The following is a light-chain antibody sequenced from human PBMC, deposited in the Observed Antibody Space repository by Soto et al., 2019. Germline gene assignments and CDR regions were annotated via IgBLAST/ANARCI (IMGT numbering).Light chain of an antibody. CDR3: QQYGSSPWT. V-gene: IGKV3-20*01. Sequence: IVLTQSPGTLSLSPGERATRSCRSSQSVSSSYLAWYQQKPGQAPRLXIYGASSRATGIPDRFSGSGSGTDFTLTISRLEPEDFAVYYCQQYGSSPWTFGQGTKVDIK. J-gene: IGKJ1*01. CDR2: GAS. CDR1: QSVSSSY.